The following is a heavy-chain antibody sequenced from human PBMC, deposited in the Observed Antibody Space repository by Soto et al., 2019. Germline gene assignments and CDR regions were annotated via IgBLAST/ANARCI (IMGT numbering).Heavy chain of an antibody. CDR3: ARGRDGWYGNHLDY. Sequence: EVQLVESGGGLVQPGGSLRLSCAASGFSVSTNYMTWVRQAPGTGLEWVSVIYTGGTTYHADSVRGRFTISRDNSKNVVFLQMNSLRAEDTAVYYCARGRDGWYGNHLDYWGQGTLVTVSS. J-gene: IGHJ4*02. CDR1: GFSVSTNY. CDR2: IYTGGTT. D-gene: IGHD6-19*01. V-gene: IGHV3-66*01.